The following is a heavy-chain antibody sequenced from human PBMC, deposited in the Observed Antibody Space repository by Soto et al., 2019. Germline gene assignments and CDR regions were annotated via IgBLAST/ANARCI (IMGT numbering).Heavy chain of an antibody. V-gene: IGHV3-23*01. J-gene: IGHJ4*02. CDR2: TSGSGGST. D-gene: IGHD3-10*01. CDR3: AKDFRITMVRGVIIDFDY. Sequence: GGSLRLSCAASGFTFSSYAMSWVRQAPGKGLEWVSATSGSGGSTYYADSVKGRFTISRDNSKNTLYLQMNSLRAEDTAVYYCAKDFRITMVRGVIIDFDYWGQGTLVTVSS. CDR1: GFTFSSYA.